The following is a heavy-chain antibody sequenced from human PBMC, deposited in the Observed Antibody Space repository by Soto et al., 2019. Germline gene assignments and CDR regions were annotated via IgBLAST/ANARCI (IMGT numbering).Heavy chain of an antibody. Sequence: LSLTCTVSGGSISSYYWSWIRQPPGKGLEWIGYIYYSGSTNYNPSLKSRVTISVDTSKNQFSLKLSSVTAADTAVYYCAREEWDGQLSYGMDVWGQGTTVTV. J-gene: IGHJ6*02. CDR1: GGSISSYY. CDR3: AREEWDGQLSYGMDV. CDR2: IYYSGST. V-gene: IGHV4-59*01. D-gene: IGHD6-6*01.